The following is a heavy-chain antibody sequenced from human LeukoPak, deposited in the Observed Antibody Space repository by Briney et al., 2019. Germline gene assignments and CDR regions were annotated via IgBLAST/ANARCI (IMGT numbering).Heavy chain of an antibody. D-gene: IGHD3-10*01. CDR3: ARDLSPLYDSLWFGGGIFDY. Sequence: SETLSLTCTVSGDSVSSYYWNWIRQPPGKGLEWIGYIYYSGSTNYNPSLKSRVTISVDTSKNQFSLKLSSVTAADTAVYYCARDLSPLYDSLWFGGGIFDYWGQGTLVTVSS. V-gene: IGHV4-59*02. CDR2: IYYSGST. CDR1: GDSVSSYY. J-gene: IGHJ4*02.